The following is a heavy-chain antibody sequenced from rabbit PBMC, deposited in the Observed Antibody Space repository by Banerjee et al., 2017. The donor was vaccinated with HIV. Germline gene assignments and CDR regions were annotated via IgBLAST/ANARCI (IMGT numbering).Heavy chain of an antibody. CDR1: GFSFSNSYY. D-gene: IGHD8-1*01. CDR3: ARRGTGSSNGYFDL. V-gene: IGHV1S40*01. J-gene: IGHJ4*01. Sequence: QSLEESGGDLVKPGASLTLTCTASGFSFSNSYYMCWVRQAPGKGLEWIACIYGGSSGSAFYASWAKGRFTISKTSSTTVTLQMTSLTAADTATYFCARRGTGSSNGYFDLWGPGTLVTVS. CDR2: IYGGSSGSA.